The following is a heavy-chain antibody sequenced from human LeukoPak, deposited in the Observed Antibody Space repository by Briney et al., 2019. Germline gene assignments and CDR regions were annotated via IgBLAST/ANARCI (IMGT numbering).Heavy chain of an antibody. V-gene: IGHV4-38-2*01. CDR1: GYSISSGYY. CDR2: IYHSGST. J-gene: IGHJ6*03. CDR3: ARLYYGGITYYYYYMDV. Sequence: SETLSLTCAVSGYSISSGYYWGWIRQPPGKGLEWIGSIYHSGSTYYNPSLKSRVTISVDTSKNQFSLKLSSVTAADTAVYYCARLYYGGITYYYYYMDVWGKGTTVTVSS. D-gene: IGHD4-23*01.